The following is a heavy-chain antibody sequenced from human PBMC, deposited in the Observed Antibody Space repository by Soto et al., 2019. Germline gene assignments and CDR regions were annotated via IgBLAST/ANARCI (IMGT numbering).Heavy chain of an antibody. V-gene: IGHV3-21*01. CDR1: GFTFSSYS. CDR2: ISSSSSYI. CDR3: AGFMGYGGSDFDY. D-gene: IGHD2-15*01. Sequence: EVQLVESGGGLVKPGGSLRLSCAASGFTFSSYSMNWVRQAPGKGLEWVSSISSSSSYIYYADSVKGRFTISRDNAKNSLYLQMNSLRAEDTAVYYCAGFMGYGGSDFDYWGQGTLVTVSS. J-gene: IGHJ4*02.